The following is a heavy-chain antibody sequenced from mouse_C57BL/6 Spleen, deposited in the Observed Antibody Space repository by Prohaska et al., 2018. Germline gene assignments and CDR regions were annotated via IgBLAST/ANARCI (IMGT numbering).Heavy chain of an antibody. CDR3: ARGDLLRSYFDY. V-gene: IGHV1-26*01. CDR1: GYTFTDYY. J-gene: IGHJ2*01. Sequence: KASGYTFTDYYMNWVKKSHGKRLKWIGDINPNNGGTRYNQKFKGKATLTVDKSSSTAYMELRSLTSEDSAVYYCARGDLLRSYFDYWSKGTTLTVTS. D-gene: IGHD1-1*01. CDR2: INPNNGGT.